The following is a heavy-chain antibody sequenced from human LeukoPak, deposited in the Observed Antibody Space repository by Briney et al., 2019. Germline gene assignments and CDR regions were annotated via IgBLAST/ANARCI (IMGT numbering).Heavy chain of an antibody. V-gene: IGHV4-4*07. Sequence: PSETLSLTCTVFDGSITTYSWSWIRQPAGRGLEWIGRFYSSGSTDYNPSLKSRVTMSVDTSKNQVSLKLSSVTAADTAIYYCARDFSSKNWFDTWGQGTLVTVSP. CDR3: ARDFSSKNWFDT. D-gene: IGHD2/OR15-2a*01. CDR1: DGSITTYS. J-gene: IGHJ5*02. CDR2: FYSSGST.